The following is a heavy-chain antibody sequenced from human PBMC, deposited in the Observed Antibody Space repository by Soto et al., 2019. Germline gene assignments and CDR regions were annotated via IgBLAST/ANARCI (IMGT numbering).Heavy chain of an antibody. Sequence: PSETLSLTCTVSVDSFNSGGYYWTWIPQHPGKGLEWIGLINYSGSTYYSPSLKSRVTISLDTSKNQFSLRLRSVTAADTAVYYCARDHVYCMHGVCPYNWFDPWGQGTLVTVSS. CDR2: INYSGST. J-gene: IGHJ5*02. CDR1: VDSFNSGGYY. V-gene: IGHV4-31*03. D-gene: IGHD2-8*01. CDR3: ARDHVYCMHGVCPYNWFDP.